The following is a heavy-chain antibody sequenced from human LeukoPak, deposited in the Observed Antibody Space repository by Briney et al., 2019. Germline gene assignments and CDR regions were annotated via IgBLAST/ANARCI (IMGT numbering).Heavy chain of an antibody. CDR1: GYTFTSYG. V-gene: IGHV1-18*01. Sequence: ASVKVSCKASGYTFTSYGVTWVRQAPGQGLEWMGWISAYNGNTNYAQKLQDRVTMTTDTSTSTAYMELRSLRSDDTAVYYCARGSFMYSSSLWGPGGKLDPWGQGTLVTVSS. J-gene: IGHJ5*02. CDR3: ARGSFMYSSSLWGPGGKLDP. CDR2: ISAYNGNT. D-gene: IGHD6-6*01.